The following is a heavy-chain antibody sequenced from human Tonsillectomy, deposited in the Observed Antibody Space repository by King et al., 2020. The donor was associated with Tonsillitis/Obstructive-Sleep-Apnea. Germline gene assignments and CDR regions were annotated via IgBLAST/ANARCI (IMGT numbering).Heavy chain of an antibody. CDR3: ARGEDIVVVVAATPEYFQH. V-gene: IGHV3-21*01. CDR1: GFTFSSYS. D-gene: IGHD2-15*01. CDR2: ISSSSSYI. J-gene: IGHJ1*01. Sequence: VQLVESGGGMVKPGGSLRLSCAASGFTFSSYSMNWVRQAPGKGLEWVSSISSSSSYIYYADSVKGRFTISRDNAKNSLYLQMNSLRAEDTAVYYCARGEDIVVVVAATPEYFQHWGQGTLVTVSS.